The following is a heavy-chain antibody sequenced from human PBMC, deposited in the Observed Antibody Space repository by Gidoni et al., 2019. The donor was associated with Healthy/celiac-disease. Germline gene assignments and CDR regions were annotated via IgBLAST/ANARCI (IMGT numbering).Heavy chain of an antibody. CDR1: GGSISSYY. CDR3: ARGTEGDDAFDI. CDR2: IYYSGST. J-gene: IGHJ3*02. V-gene: IGHV4-59*01. Sequence: QVQLQESGPGLVKPSETLSLTCTGSGGSISSYYWSWLRQPPGKGLEWIGYIYYSGSTNYNPSLKSRVTISVDTSKNQFSLKLSSVTAADTAVYYCARGTEGDDAFDIWGQGTMVTVSS.